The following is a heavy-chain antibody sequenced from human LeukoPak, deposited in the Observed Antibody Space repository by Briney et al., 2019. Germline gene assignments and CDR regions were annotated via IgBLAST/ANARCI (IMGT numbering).Heavy chain of an antibody. CDR3: ARGGEYSGYGLPDAFDI. J-gene: IGHJ3*02. D-gene: IGHD5-12*01. V-gene: IGHV3-21*01. CDR2: ISSSSSYI. Sequence: GGSLRLSCAASGFTFSSYSMNWVRQAPGKGLEWVSSISSSSSYIYYADSVKGRFTISRDNAKNSLYLQTNSLRAEDTAVYYCARGGEYSGYGLPDAFDIWGQGTMVTVSS. CDR1: GFTFSSYS.